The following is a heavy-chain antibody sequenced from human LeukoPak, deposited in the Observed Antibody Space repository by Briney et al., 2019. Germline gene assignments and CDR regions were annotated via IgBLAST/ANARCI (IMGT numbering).Heavy chain of an antibody. CDR2: VLYTGST. Sequence: SETLSLTCIVSGASIRNYNNYWGWIRQPPGKGLEWIGSVLYTGSTYYNPSLQSRITVSVDTSKNQFSLKLTSVTAADTAVYYCVRHHKYCSSTSCYKVGDPTDAFAIWGLGTMVIVSS. CDR1: GASIRNYNNY. D-gene: IGHD2-2*01. CDR3: VRHHKYCSSTSCYKVGDPTDAFAI. V-gene: IGHV4-39*01. J-gene: IGHJ3*02.